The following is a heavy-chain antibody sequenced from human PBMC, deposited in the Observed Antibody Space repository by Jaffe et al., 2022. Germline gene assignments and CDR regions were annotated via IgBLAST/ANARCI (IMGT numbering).Heavy chain of an antibody. J-gene: IGHJ3*02. V-gene: IGHV4-61*02. D-gene: IGHD6-19*01. CDR2: IYTSGST. CDR1: GGSISSGSYY. Sequence: QVQLQESGPGLVKPSQTLSLTCTVSGGSISSGSYYWSWIRQPAGKGLEWIGRIYTSGSTNYNPSLKSRVTISVDTSKNQFSLKLSSVTAADTAVYYCASTPLSGWSRSDAFDIWGQGTMVTVSS. CDR3: ASTPLSGWSRSDAFDI.